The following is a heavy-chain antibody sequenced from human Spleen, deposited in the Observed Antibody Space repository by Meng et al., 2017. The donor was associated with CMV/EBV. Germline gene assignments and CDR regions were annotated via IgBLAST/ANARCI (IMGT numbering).Heavy chain of an antibody. CDR3: ARDVRQGTYWYPVGWYFDL. D-gene: IGHD2-8*02. J-gene: IGHJ2*01. CDR2: ISSDGSKK. Sequence: FSDYSLHGVRRAPDRGPEWVAVISSDGSKKHSADSVKGRLTVSRDNSKNTLYLQLDRLRDDDTAVYYCARDVRQGTYWYPVGWYFDLWGRGTLVTVSS. V-gene: IGHV3-30*04. CDR1: FSDYS.